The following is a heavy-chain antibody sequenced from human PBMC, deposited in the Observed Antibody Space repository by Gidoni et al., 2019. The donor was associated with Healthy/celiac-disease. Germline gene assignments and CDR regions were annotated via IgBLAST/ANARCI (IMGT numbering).Heavy chain of an antibody. D-gene: IGHD2-2*01. V-gene: IGHV5-51*03. J-gene: IGHJ3*02. CDR3: ASPTKKYCSSTSCPRPPGAFDI. CDR2: IYPGDSDT. CDR1: GYSFTSYW. Sequence: EVQLVQSGAEVKKPGESLKISCKGSGYSFTSYWIGWVRQMPGKGLEWMGIIYPGDSDTRYSPSFQGQVTISAVKSISTAYLQWSSLKASDTAMYYCASPTKKYCSSTSCPRPPGAFDIWGQGTMVTVSS.